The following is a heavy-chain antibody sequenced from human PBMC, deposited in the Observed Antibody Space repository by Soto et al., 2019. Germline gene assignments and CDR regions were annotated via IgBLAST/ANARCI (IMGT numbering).Heavy chain of an antibody. CDR1: GGSFSGYY. D-gene: IGHD2-8*02. Sequence: QVQLQQWGAGLLKPSGTLSLTCAVYGGSFSGYYWTWIRQPPGTGLEWIGEINHSGSTNYNPSLKSRVTISVDTSKNQFSLKLTSGTAADAAVYYCARDKITGLFDYWGQGTLVTVSS. V-gene: IGHV4-34*01. J-gene: IGHJ4*02. CDR2: INHSGST. CDR3: ARDKITGLFDY.